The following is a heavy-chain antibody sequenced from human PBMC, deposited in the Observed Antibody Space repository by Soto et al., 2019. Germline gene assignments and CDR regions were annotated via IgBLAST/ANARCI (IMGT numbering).Heavy chain of an antibody. D-gene: IGHD5-12*01. CDR2: FDPEDGET. J-gene: IGHJ4*02. V-gene: IGHV1-24*01. CDR3: ATATFGYDYLSRLAGLDY. CDR1: GYTLTELS. Sequence: GASVKVSCKVSGYTLTELSMHWVRQAPGKGLEWMGGFDPEDGETIYAQKFQGRVTMTEDTSTDTAYMELGSLRSEDTAVYYCATATFGYDYLSRLAGLDYWGQGTLVTVSS.